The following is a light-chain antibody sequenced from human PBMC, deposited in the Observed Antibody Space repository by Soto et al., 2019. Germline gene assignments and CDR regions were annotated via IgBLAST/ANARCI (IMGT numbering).Light chain of an antibody. CDR2: DSS. V-gene: IGKV3-15*01. CDR3: QQYDEWPLT. J-gene: IGKJ3*01. CDR1: LSVGRS. Sequence: VLTQSPATLSVSPGEGATLSCRASLSVGRSLAWYQQKPGQTPRLLMFDSSTRATGIPAKFSGSGSGTEFTLTISSLQSEDFAIFYCQQYDEWPLTFGPGTKVEI.